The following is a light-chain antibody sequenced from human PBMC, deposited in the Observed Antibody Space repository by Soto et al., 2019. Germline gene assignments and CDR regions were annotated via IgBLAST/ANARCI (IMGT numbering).Light chain of an antibody. Sequence: ENVLTQSPGTLSLSPGDRATLFCRPRQSLTNPYIAWYQQKPGQAPRLLIYDISSRATGIPDRFSGSVSGTDFTLTITRLEPEDFAVFYCQQYGSSEIIFGQGTRLEIK. J-gene: IGKJ5*01. V-gene: IGKV3-20*01. CDR3: QQYGSSEII. CDR1: QSLTNPY. CDR2: DIS.